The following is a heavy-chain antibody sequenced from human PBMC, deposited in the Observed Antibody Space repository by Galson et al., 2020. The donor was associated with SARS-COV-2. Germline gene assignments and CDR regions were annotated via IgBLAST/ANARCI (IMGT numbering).Heavy chain of an antibody. Sequence: GGSLRLSCAAYGFTFSSYGMHWVRQAPGKGLEWVAVIWYDGSNKYYADSVKGRFTISRDNSKNTLYLQMNSLRAEDTAVYYCAREGGGDYPLALDYWGQGTLVTVSS. CDR2: IWYDGSNK. D-gene: IGHD4-17*01. CDR1: GFTFSSYG. V-gene: IGHV3-33*01. CDR3: AREGGGDYPLALDY. J-gene: IGHJ4*02.